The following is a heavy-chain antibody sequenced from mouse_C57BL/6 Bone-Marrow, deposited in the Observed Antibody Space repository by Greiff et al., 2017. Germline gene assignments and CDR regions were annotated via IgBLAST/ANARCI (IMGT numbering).Heavy chain of an antibody. D-gene: IGHD1-1*01. CDR1: GYTFTSYW. CDR2: IHPNSGST. CDR3: ARYYYGSSYDY. V-gene: IGHV1-64*01. Sequence: QVQLQQPGAELVKPGASVKLSCKASGYTFTSYWVHWVKQRPGQGLEWIGMIHPNSGSTNYNEKFKSKATLTVDKSSSTAYMQLSSLTSEDSAVYYCARYYYGSSYDYWGQGTTLTVSS. J-gene: IGHJ2*01.